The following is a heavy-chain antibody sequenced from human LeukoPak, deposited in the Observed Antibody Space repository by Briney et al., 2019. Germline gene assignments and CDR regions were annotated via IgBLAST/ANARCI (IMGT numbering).Heavy chain of an antibody. CDR3: AKARGYSSSSSFDY. CDR2: IRDNGDTT. V-gene: IGHV3-23*01. J-gene: IGHJ4*02. D-gene: IGHD6-13*01. CDR1: GFTFSSYA. Sequence: GGSLRLSCAASGFTFSSYAMNWVRQAPGKGLEWVSGIRDNGDTTYYADSVKGRFTISRDNSKSTLYLQMNSLRAEDTALYHCAKARGYSSSSSFDYWGQGTLVTVSS.